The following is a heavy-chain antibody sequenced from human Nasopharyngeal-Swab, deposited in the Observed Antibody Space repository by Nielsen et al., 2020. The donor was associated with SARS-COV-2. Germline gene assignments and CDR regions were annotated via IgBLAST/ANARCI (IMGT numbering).Heavy chain of an antibody. Sequence: ASLKVSCKASGYTFTSYDINWVRQATGQGLEWMGWMNPNSGNTGYAQKFQGRVTMTRNTSISTAYMELSSLRSEDTAVYYCARASVAGPSTIFGVGDDAFDIWGQGTMVTVSS. CDR3: ARASVAGPSTIFGVGDDAFDI. J-gene: IGHJ3*02. CDR1: GYTFTSYD. D-gene: IGHD3-3*01. CDR2: MNPNSGNT. V-gene: IGHV1-8*01.